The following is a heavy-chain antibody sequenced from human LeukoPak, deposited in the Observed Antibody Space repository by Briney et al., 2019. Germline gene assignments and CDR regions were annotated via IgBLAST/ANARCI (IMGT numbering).Heavy chain of an antibody. Sequence: KSSETLSLTCAVYGGSFSGYYWSWIRQPPGKGLEWIGEINQSGSPNYNPSLKSRVTISVVTSKHQFSLKLSSVTAADTAVYYCATIQRDHAFDIWGQGTMVTVSS. J-gene: IGHJ3*02. CDR1: GGSFSGYY. V-gene: IGHV4-34*01. CDR3: ATIQRDHAFDI. CDR2: INQSGSP. D-gene: IGHD2-2*01.